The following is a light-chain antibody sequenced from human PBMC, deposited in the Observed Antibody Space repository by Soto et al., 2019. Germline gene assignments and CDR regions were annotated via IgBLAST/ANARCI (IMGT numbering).Light chain of an antibody. Sequence: DIQMTQSPSTLSGSVGDRVTITCRASQTISSWLAWYQQKPGRAPKLLIYKSSILESGVPSRFSGSGSGTEFTLTISSLQPDDFATYYCQQFNTSPWTFGQGTKVDIK. J-gene: IGKJ1*01. CDR3: QQFNTSPWT. CDR1: QTISSW. CDR2: KSS. V-gene: IGKV1-5*03.